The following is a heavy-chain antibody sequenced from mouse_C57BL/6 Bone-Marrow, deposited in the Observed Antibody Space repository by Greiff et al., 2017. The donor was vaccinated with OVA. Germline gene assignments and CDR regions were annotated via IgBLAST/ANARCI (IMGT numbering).Heavy chain of an antibody. CDR2: LSNLAYSI. CDR1: GFTFSDYG. V-gene: IGHV5-15*01. D-gene: IGHD1-2*01. CDR3: ARRNYGPAMDY. J-gene: IGHJ4*01. Sequence: EVQGVESGGGLVQPGGSLKLSCAASGFTFSDYGMAWVRQAPRKGPAWVAFLSNLAYSIYYADTVTGRFTFSRENAKNTLYLEMSSLRSEDTAMYYCARRNYGPAMDYWGQGTAVTVSS.